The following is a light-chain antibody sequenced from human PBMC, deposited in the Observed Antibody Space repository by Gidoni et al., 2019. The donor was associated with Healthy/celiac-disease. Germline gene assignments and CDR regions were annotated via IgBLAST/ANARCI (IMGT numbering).Light chain of an antibody. V-gene: IGLV1-51*01. Sequence: SVLTPPPSVSAAPGQKVTNSCSGSSSNIGNNYVSWYKQLPGTAPKLLIYDNNKRPSGIPDRVSGSKSGTSATLGITGLQTGDEADYYCGTWDSSLSAWVFGGGTKLTVL. CDR1: SSNIGNNY. CDR2: DNN. J-gene: IGLJ2*01. CDR3: GTWDSSLSAWV.